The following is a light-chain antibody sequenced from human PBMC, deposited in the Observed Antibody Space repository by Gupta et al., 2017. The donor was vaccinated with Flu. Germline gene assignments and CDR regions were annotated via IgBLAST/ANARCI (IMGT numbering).Light chain of an antibody. Sequence: DIQLTQSPSFLSASVGDRVTITCRASQRFSNYLAWYQQKLGKAPKLLIYAASTLKPGVPSRFSGSRSGTDFILTSRSLQTEDFATYYCQQLHIYNFGQGTTMEIK. V-gene: IGKV1-9*01. CDR2: AAS. CDR1: QRFSNY. J-gene: IGKJ2*01. CDR3: QQLHIYN.